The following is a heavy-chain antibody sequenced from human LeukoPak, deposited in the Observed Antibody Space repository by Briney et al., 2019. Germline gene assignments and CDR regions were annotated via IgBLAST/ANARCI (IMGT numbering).Heavy chain of an antibody. CDR1: GGSFSGYY. D-gene: IGHD5-24*01. CDR3: ARWLGRWLQFFDY. J-gene: IGHJ4*02. Sequence: SGTLSLTCAAYGGSFSGYYWSWIRQPPGKGLEWIGEINHSGSTNYNPSLKSRVTISVDTSKNQFSLKLSSVTAADTAVHYCARWLGRWLQFFDYWGQGTLVTVSS. CDR2: INHSGST. V-gene: IGHV4-34*01.